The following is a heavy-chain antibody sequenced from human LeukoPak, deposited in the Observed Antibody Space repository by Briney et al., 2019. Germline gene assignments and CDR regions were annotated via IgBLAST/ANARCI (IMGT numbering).Heavy chain of an antibody. CDR2: IRGDGGGT. J-gene: IGHJ4*02. Sequence: GGSLRLSCAAAGFTFSTYAMTWVRQAPGKGLEWVSGIRGDGGGTYSAASVKGRFTISRDNSKNTLYLQMNSLRAEDTAVYYCARDGTLDYWGQGTLVTVSP. CDR3: ARDGTLDY. D-gene: IGHD1-14*01. V-gene: IGHV3-23*01. CDR1: GFTFSTYA.